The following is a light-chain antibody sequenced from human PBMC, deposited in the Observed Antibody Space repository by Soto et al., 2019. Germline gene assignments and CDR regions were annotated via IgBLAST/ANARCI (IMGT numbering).Light chain of an antibody. Sequence: SYELTQPPSVSVAPGQTAIITCGGANLQTKNVHWYQQRPVQAPVLVLYDDKKRPSGIPERFSGSSSGNLATLTLIRVESRDEADYYCQVWDTNSGAVFGGGTKLTVL. V-gene: IGLV3-21*02. CDR2: DDK. CDR1: NLQTKN. J-gene: IGLJ2*01. CDR3: QVWDTNSGAV.